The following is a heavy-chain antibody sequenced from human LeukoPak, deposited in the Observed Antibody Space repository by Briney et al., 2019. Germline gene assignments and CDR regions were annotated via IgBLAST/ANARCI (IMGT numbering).Heavy chain of an antibody. J-gene: IGHJ4*02. V-gene: IGHV3-30-3*01. CDR3: ASTRESHTTL. CDR2: ISYDGSNK. Sequence: GGSLRLSCAASGFTFSSYWMHWVRQAPGKGLEWVAVISYDGSNKYYADSVKGRFTISRDNAKNSLYLQMSSLRAEDTAVYYCASTRESHTTLWGQGTLVTVSS. CDR1: GFTFSSYW. D-gene: IGHD1-1*01.